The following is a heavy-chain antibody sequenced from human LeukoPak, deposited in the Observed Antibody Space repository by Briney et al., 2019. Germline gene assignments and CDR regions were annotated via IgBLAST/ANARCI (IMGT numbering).Heavy chain of an antibody. Sequence: QSGGSLRLSCAASGFTFSSYAMSWVRQAPGKGLEWVSAISGSGGSTYYADSVKGRFTISRDNSKNTLYLQMNSLRAEDTAVYYCAGRDIVATMIPPDDYGMDVWGQGTTVTVSS. CDR1: GFTFSSYA. V-gene: IGHV3-23*01. CDR2: ISGSGGST. D-gene: IGHD5-12*01. CDR3: AGRDIVATMIPPDDYGMDV. J-gene: IGHJ6*02.